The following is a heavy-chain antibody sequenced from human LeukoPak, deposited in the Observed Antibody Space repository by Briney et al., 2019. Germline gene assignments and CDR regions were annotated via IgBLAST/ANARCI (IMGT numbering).Heavy chain of an antibody. CDR3: VRLRRKSDNSGYYYYYDY. J-gene: IGHJ4*02. Sequence: GGSLRLSCAASQFSFSSYSFNWVRQAPGQGLEWVASINKGATHTYYADSMRGRFTVSRDDAKNSLFLQMHSLSAEDTTVYYYVRLRRKSDNSGYYYYYDYWGRGTLVTVSS. CDR1: QFSFSSYS. V-gene: IGHV3-21*06. D-gene: IGHD3-22*01. CDR2: INKGATHT.